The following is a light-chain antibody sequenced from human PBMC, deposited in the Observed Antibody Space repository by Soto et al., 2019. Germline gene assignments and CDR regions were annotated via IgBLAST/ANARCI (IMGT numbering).Light chain of an antibody. CDR1: QSVSSK. CDR3: QQYNNWPYT. V-gene: IGKV3-15*01. CDR2: GAS. J-gene: IGKJ2*01. Sequence: EIVMTQSPATLAVSPGERAALSCRASQSVSSKFAWYQQKPGQAPRLLIYGASSRATGTPARFSGSGSGTEFTLTISSLQSEDFAVYYCQQYNNWPYTFGLGTQVEMK.